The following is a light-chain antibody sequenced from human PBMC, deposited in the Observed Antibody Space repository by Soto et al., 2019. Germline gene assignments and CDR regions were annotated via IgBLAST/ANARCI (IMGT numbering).Light chain of an antibody. CDR1: QSLLDSNGYNC. Sequence: DIVMTQSPLSLPVTPGEPASISCRSSQSLLDSNGYNCLEWYLQKPGQSPQLLIYLGSSRASGVPDRFSGSGSGTDFTLKISRVEAEDVGVYYCMQSLHTPLTFGQGTKVEIK. CDR2: LGS. CDR3: MQSLHTPLT. V-gene: IGKV2-28*01. J-gene: IGKJ1*01.